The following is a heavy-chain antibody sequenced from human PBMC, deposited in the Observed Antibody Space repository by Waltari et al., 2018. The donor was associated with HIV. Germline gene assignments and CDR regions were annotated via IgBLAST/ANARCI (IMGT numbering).Heavy chain of an antibody. V-gene: IGHV3-74*03. D-gene: IGHD6-19*01. Sequence: EVQLVESGGGLVQPGGSLRLSCVASGFTFSNYWMHWVRQGPGKGLVWVLRGNGGESRVLYADSVKGRFTISRDNARSTLYLQMNSLRDEDTAVYYCARRHTSEGILDYWGQGTLVTVSS. CDR3: ARRHTSEGILDY. CDR2: GNGGESRV. J-gene: IGHJ4*02. CDR1: GFTFSNYW.